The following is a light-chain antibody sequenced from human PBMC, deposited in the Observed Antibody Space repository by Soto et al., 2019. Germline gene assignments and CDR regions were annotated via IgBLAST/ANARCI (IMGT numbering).Light chain of an antibody. Sequence: EIVLTQSPGTLSLSPGERATLSCRASQSVAGSYLAWYQQKPGQAPRLLIYGASSRATGFPDRFSGSGSGTDFTLTISDVEPEDFAVYYCHQRQSWPRTFGQGTKVDIK. V-gene: IGKV3-20*01. CDR1: QSVAGSY. J-gene: IGKJ1*01. CDR2: GAS. CDR3: HQRQSWPRT.